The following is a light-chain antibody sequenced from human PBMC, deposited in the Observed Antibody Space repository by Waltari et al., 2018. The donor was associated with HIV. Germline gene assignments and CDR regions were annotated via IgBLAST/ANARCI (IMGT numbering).Light chain of an antibody. CDR1: YSDVDVYNY. V-gene: IGLV2-11*01. J-gene: IGLJ1*01. CDR3: CSYAGYYTYV. CDR2: DVT. Sequence: QSALTQPRSVSGSPGQSVTISCPGTYSDVDVYNYFSWYQLHPGKAPRLIIYDVTTRPSGVPDRFSGSKSGKTASLTISGVQPEDEADYYCCSYAGYYTYVCGTGT.